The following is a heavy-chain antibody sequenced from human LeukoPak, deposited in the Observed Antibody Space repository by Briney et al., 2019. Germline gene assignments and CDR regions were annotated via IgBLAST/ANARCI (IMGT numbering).Heavy chain of an antibody. CDR2: INHSGST. CDR3: ASRYGDYVRGRYYFDY. CDR1: GGSFSGYY. J-gene: IGHJ4*01. Sequence: PPETLSLTCAVYGGSFSGYYWSWIRQPPGKGLEWIGEINHSGSTNYNPSLKSRVTISVDTSKNQFSLKLSSVTAADTAVYYCASRYGDYVRGRYYFDYWGQGTLVTVSS. V-gene: IGHV4-34*01. D-gene: IGHD4-17*01.